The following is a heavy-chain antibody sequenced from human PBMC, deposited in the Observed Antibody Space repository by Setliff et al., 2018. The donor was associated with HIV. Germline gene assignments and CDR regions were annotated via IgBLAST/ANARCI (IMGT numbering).Heavy chain of an antibody. J-gene: IGHJ4*02. CDR1: GFSLSNARMG. CDR2: IFSNDDK. V-gene: IGHV2-26*01. CDR3: ARTHPLGPYFDY. D-gene: IGHD7-27*01. Sequence: SGPTLVNPTETLTLTCTVSGFSLSNARMGVSWIRQPPGKALEWLAHIFSNDDKSYSTSLKSRLTISKDTSKSQVVLTMANIDPVDTATYYCARTHPLGPYFDYWGQGTLVTVSS.